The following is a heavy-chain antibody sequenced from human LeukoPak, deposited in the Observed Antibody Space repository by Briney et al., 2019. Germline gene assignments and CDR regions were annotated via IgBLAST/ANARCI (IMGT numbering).Heavy chain of an antibody. Sequence: GGSLRLSCAASGFTFSSYEMNWVRQAPGKGLEWVSYISGSGSTIYYGDSLKGRSTISRDNANNSLYLQMNSLRVEDTAVYYCATLWDPVAGTTQPLLWGQGTLVTVSS. J-gene: IGHJ4*02. CDR1: GFTFSSYE. CDR2: ISGSGSTI. V-gene: IGHV3-48*03. CDR3: ATLWDPVAGTTQPLL. D-gene: IGHD6-19*01.